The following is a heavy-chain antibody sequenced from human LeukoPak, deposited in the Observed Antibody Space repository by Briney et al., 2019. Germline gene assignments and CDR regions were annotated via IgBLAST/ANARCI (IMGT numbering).Heavy chain of an antibody. Sequence: SETLSLTCTVSGGSISNYYWSWIRQPPGKGLEWIGYIHYSGSTNYNPSLKSRVTISVDTSKNQFSLKLSSVTAADTAVYYCARGGYYDSSGYFFFVYWGQGTLVTVSS. V-gene: IGHV4-59*12. CDR2: IHYSGST. J-gene: IGHJ4*02. CDR3: ARGGYYDSSGYFFFVY. CDR1: GGSISNYY. D-gene: IGHD3-22*01.